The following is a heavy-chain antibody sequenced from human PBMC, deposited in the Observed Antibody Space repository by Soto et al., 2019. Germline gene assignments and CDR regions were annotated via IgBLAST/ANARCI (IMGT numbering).Heavy chain of an antibody. J-gene: IGHJ3*02. Sequence: PGESLKISCKVSGETFINHWIAWVRQMPGKGLEWMGIIYPGDSDARYSPSFAGQVTISVDKSITTAYLHWSSLEASDSAMYYCARQGDMAATPADAFDIWGQGTMVTVSS. CDR2: IYPGDSDA. CDR1: GETFINHW. D-gene: IGHD6-19*01. CDR3: ARQGDMAATPADAFDI. V-gene: IGHV5-51*01.